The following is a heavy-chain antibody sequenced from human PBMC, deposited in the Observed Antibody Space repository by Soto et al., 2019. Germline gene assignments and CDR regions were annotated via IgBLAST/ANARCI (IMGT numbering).Heavy chain of an antibody. CDR3: RSTTSGYDEFCVDL. V-gene: IGHV4-38-2*01. CDR2: RDHVVTT. D-gene: IGHD2-2*01. Sequence: AESLSLSCAASGFNINSNNYWAWRRPPPGGREGCIVIRDHVVTTHYTTSVKSRVTISIDTSKNNFSLEMNCVTAADTAIYYCRSTTSGYDEFCVDLWGQGTMVTVSS. CDR1: GFNINSNNY. J-gene: IGHJ6*02.